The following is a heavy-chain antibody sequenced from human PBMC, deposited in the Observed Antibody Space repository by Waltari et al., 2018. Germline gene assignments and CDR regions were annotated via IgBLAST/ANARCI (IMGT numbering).Heavy chain of an antibody. Sequence: EVQLVESGGGLVQPGGSLGLSCAASGFPFSSYSMPWVRQAPGKGLEVVANIKEDGTEKNYVDSVKGRFTISRDNAKNSLYLEMNSLRVEDTAVYYCARGRYVPGPWGQGTLVTVSS. CDR3: ARGRYVPGP. CDR2: IKEDGTEK. J-gene: IGHJ5*02. V-gene: IGHV3-7*03. D-gene: IGHD3-10*02. CDR1: GFPFSSYS.